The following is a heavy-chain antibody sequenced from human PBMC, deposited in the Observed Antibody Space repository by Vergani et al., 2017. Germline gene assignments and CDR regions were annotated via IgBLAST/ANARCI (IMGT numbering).Heavy chain of an antibody. D-gene: IGHD5-24*01. J-gene: IGHJ3*02. V-gene: IGHV4-59*01. Sequence: QVQLQESGPGLVKPSETLSLTCTVSGDSISSDYWRWIRQPPGKGLEWIGYIYYSGSTTYNPSLMSRVIISLDTSKKQFSLKLSSVTAADTAIYYCARVKMATLHEEAFDIWGQGTMVTVSS. CDR2: IYYSGST. CDR1: GDSISSDY. CDR3: ARVKMATLHEEAFDI.